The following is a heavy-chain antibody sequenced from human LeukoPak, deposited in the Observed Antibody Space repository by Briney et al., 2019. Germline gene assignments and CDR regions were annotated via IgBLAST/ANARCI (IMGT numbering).Heavy chain of an antibody. CDR1: GFTFSNYA. V-gene: IGHV3-23*01. J-gene: IGHJ5*02. D-gene: IGHD6-13*01. CDR2: ISGSGDTT. CDR3: ARVRKDSSSWEP. Sequence: GGSLRLSCAASGFTFSNYAMNWVRQTPGKGLDWVSAISGSGDTTYYADSVKGRFTISRDDAKNSLYLQMNSLRAEDTAVYYCARVRKDSSSWEPWGQGTLVTVSS.